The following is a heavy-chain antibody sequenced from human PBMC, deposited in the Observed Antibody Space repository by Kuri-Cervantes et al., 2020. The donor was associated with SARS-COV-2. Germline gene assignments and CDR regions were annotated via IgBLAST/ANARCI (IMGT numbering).Heavy chain of an antibody. CDR3: ARVGYSYGYWFDP. CDR1: GGTFSSYA. CDR2: INPSGGST. Sequence: ASVKVSCKASGGTFSSYAISWVRQAPGQGLEWMGIINPSGGSTSYAQRFQGRVTMTRDTSTSTVYVELSSLRSEDTAVYYCARVGYSYGYWFDPWGQGTLVTVSS. D-gene: IGHD5-18*01. V-gene: IGHV1-46*01. J-gene: IGHJ5*02.